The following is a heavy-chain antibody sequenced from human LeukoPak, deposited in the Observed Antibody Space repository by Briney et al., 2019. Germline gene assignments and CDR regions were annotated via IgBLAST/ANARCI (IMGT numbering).Heavy chain of an antibody. CDR1: GFSVSSNY. Sequence: GGSLRLSCAASGFSVSSNYMSWVRQAPGKGLEWVAVIYNSGTTKYADSVKGRFTIARDSSNNTLYLQMNSLRAEDTAVYYCARGWEWRDYWGRGSLVTVSS. CDR2: IYNSGTT. V-gene: IGHV3-53*01. J-gene: IGHJ4*02. CDR3: ARGWEWRDY. D-gene: IGHD3-3*01.